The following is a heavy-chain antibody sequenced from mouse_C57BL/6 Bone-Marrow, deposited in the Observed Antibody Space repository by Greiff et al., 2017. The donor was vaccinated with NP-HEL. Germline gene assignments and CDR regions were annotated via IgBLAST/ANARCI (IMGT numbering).Heavy chain of an antibody. CDR1: GYTFTSYW. V-gene: IGHV1-50*01. Sequence: VQLQQPGAELVKPGASVKLSCKASGYTFTSYWMQWVKQRPGQGLEWIGEIDPSDSYTNYNQKFKGKATLTEDTSSSTAYMQLSSLTSEDSAVYYCARDYWAFAYWGQGTLVTVSA. CDR2: IDPSDSYT. J-gene: IGHJ3*01. CDR3: ARDYWAFAY. D-gene: IGHD2-13*01.